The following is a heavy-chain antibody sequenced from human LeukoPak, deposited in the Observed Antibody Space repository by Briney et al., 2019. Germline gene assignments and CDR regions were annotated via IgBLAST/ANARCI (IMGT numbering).Heavy chain of an antibody. CDR2: IPSDGSNN. Sequence: GGSLRLSCAASGVTFSRHVMHWVRQAPGKGLEWVAFIPSDGSNNYYADSVKGRFTISRDNSKNTLYLQMNSLRAEDTAVYYCARDITYYYDSSGSWGQGTLVTVSS. V-gene: IGHV3-30*02. J-gene: IGHJ5*02. D-gene: IGHD3-22*01. CDR1: GVTFSRHV. CDR3: ARDITYYYDSSGS.